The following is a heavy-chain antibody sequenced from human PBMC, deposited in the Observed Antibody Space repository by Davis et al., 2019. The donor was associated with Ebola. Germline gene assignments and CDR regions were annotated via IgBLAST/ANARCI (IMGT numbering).Heavy chain of an antibody. CDR1: GFTFGSYG. J-gene: IGHJ6*04. CDR3: AKSGLSFGVVKYHYGMDV. Sequence: GESLKISCAASGFTFGSYGMHWVRQAPGKGLEWVAVIWYDGSNKYYADSVKGRFTISRDNSKNTLYLQMNSLRAEDTAVYYCAKSGLSFGVVKYHYGMDVWGKGTTVTVSS. V-gene: IGHV3-33*06. D-gene: IGHD3-3*01. CDR2: IWYDGSNK.